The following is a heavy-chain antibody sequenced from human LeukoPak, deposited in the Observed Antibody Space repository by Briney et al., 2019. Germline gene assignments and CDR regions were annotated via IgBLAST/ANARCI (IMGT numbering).Heavy chain of an antibody. D-gene: IGHD3-22*01. Sequence: SETLSLTCTVSGGSISSDSYYWAWIRQPPGKGLEWIASIYYSGSTYYNPSLKSRVTISVDTSRNQFSLKLSSVTAADTAVYYCARRIRYYYDSSGYPIDYWGQGTLVTVSS. CDR2: IYYSGST. J-gene: IGHJ4*02. V-gene: IGHV4-39*01. CDR1: GGSISSDSYY. CDR3: ARRIRYYYDSSGYPIDY.